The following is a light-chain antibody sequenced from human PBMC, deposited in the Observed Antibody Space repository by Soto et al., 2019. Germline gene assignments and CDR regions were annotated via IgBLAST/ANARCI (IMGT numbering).Light chain of an antibody. CDR3: SSNTDSITLYV. CDR1: SSDVGGYNY. CDR2: DVS. V-gene: IGLV2-14*01. Sequence: QSALAQPASVSGSPGQSITISCTGTSSDVGGYNYVSWYQQHPGKAPKLMIYDVSNRPSGVSNRFSGSKSGNTASLTISGLQAEDVFDYNCSSNTDSITLYVFGPG. J-gene: IGLJ1*01.